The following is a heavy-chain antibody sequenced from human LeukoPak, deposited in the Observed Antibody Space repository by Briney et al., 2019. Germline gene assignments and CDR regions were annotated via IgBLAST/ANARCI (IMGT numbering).Heavy chain of an antibody. D-gene: IGHD3-16*01. J-gene: IGHJ3*02. CDR3: AKELLYDYVWGLDPDAFDI. CDR2: ISGSGGST. V-gene: IGHV3-23*01. Sequence: GGSLRLSCAASGFTFSSYAMSWVRQAPGKGLEWVSAISGSGGSTYYADSVKGRFTISRDNSKNTLYLQMNSLRAEDTAVYYCAKELLYDYVWGLDPDAFDIWGQGTMVTVSS. CDR1: GFTFSSYA.